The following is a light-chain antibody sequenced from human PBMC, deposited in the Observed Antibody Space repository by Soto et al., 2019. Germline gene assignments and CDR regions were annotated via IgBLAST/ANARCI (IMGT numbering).Light chain of an antibody. CDR2: DAS. V-gene: IGKV3-15*01. J-gene: IGKJ2*01. Sequence: EIVLTQSPGTLSLSPGERATLSCRASQSVSYYLAWYQQKPGQAPRLLIYDASTRATGIPARFSGSGSGTEFTLTISSLQSEDFGVYYCQQYNNWPPLYTFGPGTKLEIK. CDR3: QQYNNWPPLYT. CDR1: QSVSYY.